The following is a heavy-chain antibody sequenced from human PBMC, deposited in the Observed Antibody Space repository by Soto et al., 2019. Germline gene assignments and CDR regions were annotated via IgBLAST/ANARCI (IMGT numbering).Heavy chain of an antibody. V-gene: IGHV1-46*01. CDR1: GFIFTDWF. Sequence: HLAQSGPEVKRPGASVKISCKASGFIFTDWFMHWVRQAPGQGPEWMGIINTSGGNSIYSQKFQDRVTMTRDTSTSTLYVELSSLTSAETAVYYCAKEGAIPGEVDAWGQGTLVTVSS. CDR2: INTSGGNS. D-gene: IGHD2-21*01. CDR3: AKEGAIPGEVDA. J-gene: IGHJ1*01.